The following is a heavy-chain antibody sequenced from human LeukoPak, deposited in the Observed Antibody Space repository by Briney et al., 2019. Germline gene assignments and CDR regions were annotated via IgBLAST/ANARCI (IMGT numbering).Heavy chain of an antibody. CDR1: GASLSSNNW. CDR3: ARAWAVRWSEIDPFDY. D-gene: IGHD4-23*01. Sequence: PSETLSLTCAVSGASLSSNNWWTWVRQSPGKGLEWIGEISSQSGTTNYSPSLLRRVTISVDTSKNHFSLNLRSVTAADTAVYYCARAWAVRWSEIDPFDYWGQGTLVTVSS. J-gene: IGHJ4*02. CDR2: ISSQSGTT. V-gene: IGHV4-4*02.